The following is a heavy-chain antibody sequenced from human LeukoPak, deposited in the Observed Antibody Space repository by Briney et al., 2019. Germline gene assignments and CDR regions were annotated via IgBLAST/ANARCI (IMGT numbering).Heavy chain of an antibody. CDR2: INNNGGTT. D-gene: IGHD3-16*01. CDR3: VKDTSPSPYYFDY. CDR1: GFXFSSYA. J-gene: IGHJ4*02. V-gene: IGHV3-64D*06. Sequence: GGSLRLSCSASGFXFSSYALHWVRQAPGKGLEYVSAINNNGGTTYYADSVKGRFTISRDNSKNTLFLQMSSLRAEDTAVYYCVKDTSPSPYYFDYWGQGTLVTVSS.